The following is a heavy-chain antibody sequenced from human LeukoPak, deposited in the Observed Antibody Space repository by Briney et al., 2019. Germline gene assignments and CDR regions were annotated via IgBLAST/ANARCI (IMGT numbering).Heavy chain of an antibody. CDR3: ARIVVPAVYYYYYYMDV. D-gene: IGHD2-2*01. CDR1: GGPISSYY. Sequence: SETLSLTCTVSGGPISSYYWSWIRQPPGKGLEWIGYIYYSGSTNYNPSLKSRVTISVDTSKNQFSLKLSSVTAADTAVYYCARIVVPAVYYYYYYMDVWGKGTTVTVSS. J-gene: IGHJ6*03. CDR2: IYYSGST. V-gene: IGHV4-59*01.